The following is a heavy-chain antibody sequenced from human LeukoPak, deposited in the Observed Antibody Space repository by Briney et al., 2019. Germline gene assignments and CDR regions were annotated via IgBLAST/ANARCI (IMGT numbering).Heavy chain of an antibody. CDR3: ARVSGITLIVGAFDI. Sequence: PSETLSLTCAVYGGSFSGYYWSWIRQPPGKGLEWIGEINHSGSTNYNPSLKSRVTISVDTSKNQFSLKLSSVTAADTAVYYCARVSGITLIVGAFDIWGQGTMVTVSS. CDR1: GGSFSGYY. V-gene: IGHV4-34*01. J-gene: IGHJ3*02. D-gene: IGHD3-22*01. CDR2: INHSGST.